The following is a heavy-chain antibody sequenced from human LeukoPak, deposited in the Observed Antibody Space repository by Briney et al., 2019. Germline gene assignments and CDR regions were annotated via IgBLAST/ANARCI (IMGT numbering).Heavy chain of an antibody. J-gene: IGHJ4*02. CDR2: IYYSGST. V-gene: IGHV4-30-4*01. CDR3: ARGQWLPYYFDY. D-gene: IGHD6-19*01. Sequence: SQTLSLTCTVSGGSISSGDYYWSWIRQPPGKGLEWIGYIYYSGSTYYNPSLKSRVTRSVDTSKNQFSLKLSSVTAADTAVYYCARGQWLPYYFDYWGQATLVTVSS. CDR1: GGSISSGDYY.